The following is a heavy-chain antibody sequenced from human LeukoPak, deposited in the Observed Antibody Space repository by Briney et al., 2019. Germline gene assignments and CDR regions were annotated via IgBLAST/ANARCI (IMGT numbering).Heavy chain of an antibody. J-gene: IGHJ4*02. D-gene: IGHD4-17*01. Sequence: SETLSLTCTVSGGSISSYYWSWIRQPPGKGLEWIGYIYYSGSTNYSPSLKSRVTISVDTSKNQYSLKLSSVTAADTAVYYCARGRYGDFPYDYWGQGTLVTVSS. CDR1: GGSISSYY. V-gene: IGHV4-59*01. CDR3: ARGRYGDFPYDY. CDR2: IYYSGST.